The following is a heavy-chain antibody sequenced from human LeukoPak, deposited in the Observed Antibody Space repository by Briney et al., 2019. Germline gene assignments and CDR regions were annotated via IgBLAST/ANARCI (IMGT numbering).Heavy chain of an antibody. CDR2: IYYSGST. Sequence: SETLSLTXTVSGGSISSYYWSWIRQTPGKGLEWIGYIYYSGSTNYNPSLKSRVTISVDTSKNQFSLKLSSVTAADTAVYYCARLPYDSSGFDYWGQGTLVTVSS. D-gene: IGHD3-22*01. J-gene: IGHJ4*02. V-gene: IGHV4-59*01. CDR1: GGSISSYY. CDR3: ARLPYDSSGFDY.